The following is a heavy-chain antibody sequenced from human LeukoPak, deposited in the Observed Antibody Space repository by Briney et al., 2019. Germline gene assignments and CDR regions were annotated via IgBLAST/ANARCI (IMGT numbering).Heavy chain of an antibody. J-gene: IGHJ4*02. D-gene: IGHD2-15*01. CDR2: ISSSSGYI. Sequence: PGGSLRLSCAASGFTFSSYNMNWVRQAPGKGLEWVSSISSSSGYIYYADSVKGRFTISRDNAKNSLYLQMNSLRAEDTAVYYCARGYCSGGSCYPYYFDYWGQGTLVTVSS. V-gene: IGHV3-21*01. CDR1: GFTFSSYN. CDR3: ARGYCSGGSCYPYYFDY.